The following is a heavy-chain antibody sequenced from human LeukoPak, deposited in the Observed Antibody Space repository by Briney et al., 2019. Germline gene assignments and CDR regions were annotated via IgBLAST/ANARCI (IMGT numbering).Heavy chain of an antibody. CDR2: ISSSSSYI. V-gene: IGHV3-21*01. J-gene: IGHJ4*02. Sequence: RAGGSLRLSCAASGFTFSSYSMNWVRQAPGKGLEWVSSISSSSSYIYYADSVKGRFTISRDNAKNSLYLQMNSLRAEDTAVYYCARIAAAGPDYWGQGNLVTVSS. CDR3: ARIAAAGPDY. CDR1: GFTFSSYS. D-gene: IGHD6-13*01.